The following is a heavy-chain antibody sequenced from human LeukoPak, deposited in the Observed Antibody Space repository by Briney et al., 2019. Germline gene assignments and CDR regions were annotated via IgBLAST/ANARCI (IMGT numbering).Heavy chain of an antibody. Sequence: PSETLSLTCTVSGGSIARSYSYWGWFRQPPGKGLEWIGSIFYSGYSGSTFSHPSLRSRVTISGDTSINLFSLNLTSVTAADTAVYYCARRRYGNAIDYWGPGDPGTVSS. CDR3: ARRRYGNAIDY. D-gene: IGHD4-11*01. CDR2: IFYSGYSGST. V-gene: IGHV4-39*02. CDR1: GGSIARSYSY. J-gene: IGHJ4*02.